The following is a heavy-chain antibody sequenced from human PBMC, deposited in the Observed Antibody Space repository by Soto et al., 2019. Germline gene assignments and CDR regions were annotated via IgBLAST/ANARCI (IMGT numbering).Heavy chain of an antibody. CDR2: IYYSGST. D-gene: IGHD3-9*01. Sequence: SETLSRTCTLSCGSIISYYWSWIRQPPGKGLEWIGYIYYSGSTNYNPSRKSRVTISVDTAKSQFSLKRSSVTAADTAVYYCGRGHRRRAYDILNGTRYYYGMDVWGQGTTVSVA. J-gene: IGHJ6*02. CDR1: CGSIISYY. CDR3: GRGHRRRAYDILNGTRYYYGMDV. V-gene: IGHV4-59*01.